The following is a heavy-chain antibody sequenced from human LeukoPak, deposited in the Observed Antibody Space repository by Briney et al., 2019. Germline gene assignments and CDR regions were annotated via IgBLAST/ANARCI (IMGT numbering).Heavy chain of an antibody. CDR2: IYYSGST. CDR3: AYSFRRFGEFDN. CDR1: GGSISTGDYY. D-gene: IGHD3-10*01. Sequence: SQTLSLTCTVSGGSISTGDYYWSWIRQPPGKALEWIGYIYYSGSTYYNPSLKSRLTISLDTSNHQFSLRLNSVTAADTAVYYCAYSFRRFGEFDNWGRGTLVTVS. V-gene: IGHV4-30-4*01. J-gene: IGHJ5*02.